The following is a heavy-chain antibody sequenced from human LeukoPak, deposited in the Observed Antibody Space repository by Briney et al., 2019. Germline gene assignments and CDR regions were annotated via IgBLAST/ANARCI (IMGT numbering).Heavy chain of an antibody. CDR2: ISSSGSTI. CDR1: GFTFSSYE. Sequence: GGSLRLSCAASGFTFSSYEMNWVRQAPGKGLEWVSYISSSGSTIYYADSVKGRFTISRDNAKNSLYLQMNSLRAEDTAVYYCAKVAEVGATGYYYYMDVWGKGTTVTISS. V-gene: IGHV3-48*03. J-gene: IGHJ6*03. CDR3: AKVAEVGATGYYYYMDV. D-gene: IGHD1-26*01.